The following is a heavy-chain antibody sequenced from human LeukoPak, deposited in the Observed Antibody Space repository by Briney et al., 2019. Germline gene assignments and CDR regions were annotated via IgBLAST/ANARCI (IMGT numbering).Heavy chain of an antibody. CDR2: ISGSGGST. D-gene: IGHD2-15*01. J-gene: IGHJ4*02. V-gene: IGHV3-23*01. CDR3: AKGGDCSGGSC. CDR1: GFTFSSYA. Sequence: GGSLRLSCAASGFTFSSYAMSWVRQAPGKGLEWVSAISGSGGSTYYADSVKGRFTISRDNSKNTLYLQMNSPRAEDTAVYYCAKGGDCSGGSCWGQGTLVTVSS.